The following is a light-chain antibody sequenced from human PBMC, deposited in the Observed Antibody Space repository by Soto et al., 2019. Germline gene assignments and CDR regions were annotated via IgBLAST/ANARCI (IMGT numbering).Light chain of an antibody. Sequence: QPVLTQSPSASASLGASVKLTCTLSSGHSTYAIAWHQQQPEKGPRYLMKLNSDGSHNKGDGIPDRFSGSSSGAERHLTISSLQSEDEADYYWQTWGTAIHDVVFGGGTKLTVL. V-gene: IGLV4-69*01. J-gene: IGLJ2*01. CDR2: LNSDGSH. CDR3: QTWGTAIHDVV. CDR1: SGHSTYA.